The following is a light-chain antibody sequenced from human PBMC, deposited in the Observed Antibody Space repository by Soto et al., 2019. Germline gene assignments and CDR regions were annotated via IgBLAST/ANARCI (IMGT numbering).Light chain of an antibody. CDR3: QQRSDWLT. CDR1: KSVSRY. V-gene: IGKV3-11*01. J-gene: IGKJ4*01. Sequence: EIVLTQSPATLSLSPGERATLSCRASKSVSRYLAWYQHKPGQAPRLLIYDASNRATGIPARFSGSGSGTDFTLTISSLEPEDFAVYYCQQRSDWLTFGGGTKVEIK. CDR2: DAS.